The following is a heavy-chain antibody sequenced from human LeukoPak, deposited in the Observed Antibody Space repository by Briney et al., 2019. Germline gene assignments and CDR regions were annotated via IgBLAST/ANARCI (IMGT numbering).Heavy chain of an antibody. Sequence: GGSLGLSCAASGFTFSSYSMNWVRQAPGKGLEWVSYISSSTIYYAHSVKGRFTISRDNAKNSLYLQMNSLRDEDTAVYYCAGYGDYEYFQHWGQGTLVTVSS. J-gene: IGHJ1*01. V-gene: IGHV3-48*02. D-gene: IGHD4-17*01. CDR2: ISSSTI. CDR3: AGYGDYEYFQH. CDR1: GFTFSSYS.